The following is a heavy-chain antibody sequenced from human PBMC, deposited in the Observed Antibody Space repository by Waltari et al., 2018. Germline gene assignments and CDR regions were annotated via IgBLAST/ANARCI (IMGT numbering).Heavy chain of an antibody. CDR3: AKGPMVRGVIGYFDY. CDR2: ISGSGGST. Sequence: EVQLLESGGGLVQPGGSLRLSCAASGFTFSSYAMSWFRQAPGKGLEWVSAISGSGGSTYYADSVKGRFTISRDNSKNTLYLQMNSLRAEDTAVYYCAKGPMVRGVIGYFDYWGQGTLVTVSS. CDR1: GFTFSSYA. D-gene: IGHD3-10*01. J-gene: IGHJ4*02. V-gene: IGHV3-23*01.